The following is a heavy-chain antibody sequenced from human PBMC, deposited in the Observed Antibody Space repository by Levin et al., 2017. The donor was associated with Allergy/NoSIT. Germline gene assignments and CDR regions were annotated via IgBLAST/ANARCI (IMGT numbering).Heavy chain of an antibody. CDR3: ARHTGIAYDSSGYYESGYFDL. Sequence: GESLKISCKGSGYSFTSYWIGWVRQMPGKGLEWMGIIYPGDSDTRYSPSFQGQVTISADKSISTAYLQWSSLKASDTAMYYCARHTGIAYDSSGYYESGYFDLWGRGTLVTVSS. D-gene: IGHD3-22*01. CDR2: IYPGDSDT. J-gene: IGHJ2*01. CDR1: GYSFTSYW. V-gene: IGHV5-51*01.